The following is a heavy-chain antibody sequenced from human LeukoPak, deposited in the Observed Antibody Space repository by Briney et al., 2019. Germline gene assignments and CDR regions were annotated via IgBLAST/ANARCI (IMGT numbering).Heavy chain of an antibody. J-gene: IGHJ4*02. D-gene: IGHD1-26*01. CDR2: IYSGGST. CDR3: ATYSGSYFLDY. Sequence: PGGSLRLSCAASGFTVSSDYMSWVRQAPGKGLEWVSVIYSGGSTYYADSVKGRFAISRDNSKNTLYLQMNSLRAEDTAVYYCATYSGSYFLDYWGQGTLVTVSS. CDR1: GFTVSSDY. V-gene: IGHV3-66*01.